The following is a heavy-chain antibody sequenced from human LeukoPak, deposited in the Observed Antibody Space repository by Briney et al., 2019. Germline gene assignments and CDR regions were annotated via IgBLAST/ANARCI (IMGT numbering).Heavy chain of an antibody. D-gene: IGHD3-16*01. CDR2: FSHTMYT. Sequence: PSETLSLTCSVSGDSIDSYFWNWIRQSPGKGLEWIGYFSHTMYTNYNPSLKSRVTISGDTSKNQISLRLTSVTASDTAVYFCAKGWGKQVDWFDPWGRGTLVTVSS. J-gene: IGHJ5*02. V-gene: IGHV4-59*01. CDR1: GDSIDSYF. CDR3: AKGWGKQVDWFDP.